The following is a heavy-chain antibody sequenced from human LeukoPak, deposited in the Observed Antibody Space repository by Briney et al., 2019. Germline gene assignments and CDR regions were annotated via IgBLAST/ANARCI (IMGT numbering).Heavy chain of an antibody. CDR3: ASKSSGWYLPFDY. CDR2: ISASGGST. CDR1: GFTFSSYA. Sequence: GGSLRLSCAASGFTFSSYAMSWVRQAPGKGLEWVSAISASGGSTYFADSVKGRFTISRDNSKNTLYLQMSSLRAEDTAVYYCASKSSGWYLPFDYWGQGTLVTVSS. J-gene: IGHJ4*02. D-gene: IGHD6-19*01. V-gene: IGHV3-23*01.